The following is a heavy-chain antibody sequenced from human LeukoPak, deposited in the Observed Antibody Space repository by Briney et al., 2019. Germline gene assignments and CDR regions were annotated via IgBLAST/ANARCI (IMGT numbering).Heavy chain of an antibody. D-gene: IGHD3-10*01. CDR1: GGSISSGDYY. Sequence: SQTLSLTCTVSGGSISSGDYYWSWIRQPPGKGLEWIGYIYYSGSTYYNPSLKSRVTISVDTSKNQFSLKLSSVTAADTAVYYCARDATGLGDPEYYFDYWGQGTLVTVSS. J-gene: IGHJ4*02. CDR2: IYYSGST. CDR3: ARDATGLGDPEYYFDY. V-gene: IGHV4-30-4*08.